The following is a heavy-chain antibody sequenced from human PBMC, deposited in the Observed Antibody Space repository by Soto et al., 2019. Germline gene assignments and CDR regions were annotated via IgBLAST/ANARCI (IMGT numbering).Heavy chain of an antibody. CDR3: ASFRGGGSRHYYYYGMDV. Sequence: GESLKISCKGSGYSFTSYWIGWVRQMPGKGLEWMGIIYPGDSDTRYSPSFQGQVTISADKSISTAYLQWSSLKASDTAMYYCASFRGGGSRHYYYYGMDVWGQGTTVTVSS. D-gene: IGHD3-10*01. CDR1: GYSFTSYW. V-gene: IGHV5-51*01. J-gene: IGHJ6*02. CDR2: IYPGDSDT.